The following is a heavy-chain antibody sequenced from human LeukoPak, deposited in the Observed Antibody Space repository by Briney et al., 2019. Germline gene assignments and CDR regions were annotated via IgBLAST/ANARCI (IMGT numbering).Heavy chain of an antibody. D-gene: IGHD6-19*01. J-gene: IGHJ3*02. CDR3: AKDISVAGTGGAFDI. CDR1: GFTFDDYA. Sequence: GGSLRLSCAASGFTFDDYAMHWVRQAPGKGLEWVSLISGDGGNTYYADSVKGRFTISRDNSKNSLYLQMNSLRTEDTALYYCAKDISVAGTGGAFDIWGQGTMVTVSS. CDR2: ISGDGGNT. V-gene: IGHV3-43*02.